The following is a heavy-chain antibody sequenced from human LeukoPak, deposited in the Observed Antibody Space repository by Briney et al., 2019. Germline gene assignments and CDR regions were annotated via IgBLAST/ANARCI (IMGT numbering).Heavy chain of an antibody. V-gene: IGHV4-39*07. CDR1: GGSISSSSYY. CDR2: INHSGST. Sequence: PSETLSLTCTVSGGSISSSSYYWGWIRQPPGKGLEWIGEINHSGSTNYNPSLKSRVTISVDTSKNQFSLKLSSVTAADTAVYYCARGFTVAGTGRYFDYWGQGTLVTVSS. D-gene: IGHD6-19*01. CDR3: ARGFTVAGTGRYFDY. J-gene: IGHJ4*02.